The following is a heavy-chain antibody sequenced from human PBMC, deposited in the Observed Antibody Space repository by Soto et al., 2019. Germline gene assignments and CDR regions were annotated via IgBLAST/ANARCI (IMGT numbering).Heavy chain of an antibody. D-gene: IGHD3-16*01. Sequence: GGSLRLSCAASEFTFSDYWMTWVRQAPGTGLEWVANIKPDGSEKYYVDSVKGRFTISRDNAKNSLYLQMNSLRAEDTAVYHCARDVLGPFDYWGQGMLVTVSS. V-gene: IGHV3-7*01. CDR3: ARDVLGPFDY. CDR1: EFTFSDYW. J-gene: IGHJ4*02. CDR2: IKPDGSEK.